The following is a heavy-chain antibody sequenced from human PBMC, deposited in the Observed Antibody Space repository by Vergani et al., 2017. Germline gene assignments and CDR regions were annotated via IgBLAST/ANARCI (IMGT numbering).Heavy chain of an antibody. CDR2: ISAYNGNT. D-gene: IGHD3-3*01. V-gene: IGHV1-18*01. CDR3: ARVETKLRFLEWLSDYYMDV. Sequence: QVQLVQSGAEVKKPGASVKVSCKASGYTFTSYGISWVRQAPGQGLEWMGWISAYNGNTNYAQKLQGRVTMTTDTSTSTAYMELRSLRSDDTAVYYCARVETKLRFLEWLSDYYMDVWGKGTTVTVSS. J-gene: IGHJ6*03. CDR1: GYTFTSYG.